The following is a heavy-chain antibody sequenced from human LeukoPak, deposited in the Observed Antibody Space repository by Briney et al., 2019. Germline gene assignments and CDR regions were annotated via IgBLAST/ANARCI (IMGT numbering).Heavy chain of an antibody. CDR3: GTPYYYGSGSNY. V-gene: IGHV5-51*01. CDR2: TSAGDSDT. CDR1: GYSFSSYW. J-gene: IGHJ4*02. D-gene: IGHD3-10*01. Sequence: GESLKISCKAYGYSFSSYWIGLVRQIPGKGLEWMGITSAGDSDTSYSPSFQGQVAISAAKTISTAYLQWSSLKASDTAMYYCGTPYYYGSGSNYWGQGTLVTVSS.